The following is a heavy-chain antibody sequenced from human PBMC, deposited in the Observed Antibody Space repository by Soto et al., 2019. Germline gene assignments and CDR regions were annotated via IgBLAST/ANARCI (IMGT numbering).Heavy chain of an antibody. Sequence: QVQLVESGGGVVQPGRALRLSCAASGFTFSSYAMHWVRQAPGKGLEWVSVISYYGSNKYYADSVKGRFTISRDNSKNTLYLQMNSLRAEDTVVYFCARDWYSGYSGYDGGLDLWGQGTMVTVSS. CDR2: ISYYGSNK. J-gene: IGHJ3*01. V-gene: IGHV3-30-3*01. CDR3: ARDWYSGYSGYDGGLDL. CDR1: GFTFSSYA. D-gene: IGHD5-12*01.